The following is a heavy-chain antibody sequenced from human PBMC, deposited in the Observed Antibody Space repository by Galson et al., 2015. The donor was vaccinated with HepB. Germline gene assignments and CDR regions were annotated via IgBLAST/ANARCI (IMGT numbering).Heavy chain of an antibody. CDR1: GFTYNNYW. Sequence: SLRLSCAVSGFTYNNYWMSWVRQAPGRGLEWVANIKQDGSEKYYVDSVEGRFTVSRDYAKKTLYLDMNALSVEDTAVYYCARGWDTDVTSNFDYWGQGALVTVSS. CDR3: ARGWDTDVTSNFDY. J-gene: IGHJ4*02. D-gene: IGHD5-18*01. CDR2: IKQDGSEK. V-gene: IGHV3-7*03.